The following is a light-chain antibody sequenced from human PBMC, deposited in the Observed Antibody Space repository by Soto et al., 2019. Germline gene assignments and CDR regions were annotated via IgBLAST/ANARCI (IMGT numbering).Light chain of an antibody. V-gene: IGLV2-14*01. Sequence: QSALTQPASVSGSPGQSITISCTGTSRDVGGYNYVSWYQQHPGKAHKLMIYGVNNRHSGVSNRFSGSKSGNTASLTISGLQAEDEADYYCSSYTSSSTLVVFGGGTKLTVL. CDR2: GVN. CDR1: SRDVGGYNY. J-gene: IGLJ2*01. CDR3: SSYTSSSTLVV.